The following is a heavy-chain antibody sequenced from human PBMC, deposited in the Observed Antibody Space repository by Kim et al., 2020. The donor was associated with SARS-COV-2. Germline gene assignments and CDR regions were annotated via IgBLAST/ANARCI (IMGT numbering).Heavy chain of an antibody. CDR3: AGGRWLQSATPYPPFDY. CDR2: IIPIFGTA. J-gene: IGHJ4*02. CDR1: GGTFSSYA. D-gene: IGHD3-16*01. V-gene: IGHV1-69*13. Sequence: SVKVSCKASGGTFSSYAISWVRQAPGQGLEWMGGIIPIFGTANYAQKFQGRVTITADESTSTAYMELSSLRSEDTAVYYCAGGRWLQSATPYPPFDYWGQGTLVTVSS.